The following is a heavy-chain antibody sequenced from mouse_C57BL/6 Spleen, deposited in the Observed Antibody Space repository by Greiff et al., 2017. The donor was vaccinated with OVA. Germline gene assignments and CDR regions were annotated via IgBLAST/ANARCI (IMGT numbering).Heavy chain of an antibody. CDR3: ASEIYYYGGEFAY. Sequence: VQLQQSGPELVKPGASVKMSCKASGYTFTDYNMHWVKQSHGKSLEWIGYINPNNGGTSYNQKFKGKATLTVNKSSSTAYMEIRSLTSEDSAVYYCASEIYYYGGEFAYWGQGTLVTVSA. V-gene: IGHV1-22*01. J-gene: IGHJ3*01. D-gene: IGHD1-1*02. CDR2: INPNNGGT. CDR1: GYTFTDYN.